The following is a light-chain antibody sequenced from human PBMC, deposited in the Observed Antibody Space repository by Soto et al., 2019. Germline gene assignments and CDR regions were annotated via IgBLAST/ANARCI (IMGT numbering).Light chain of an antibody. V-gene: IGLV2-14*01. CDR1: SGDIGSYNR. J-gene: IGLJ1*01. CDR3: SSYTNISKRACV. CDR2: EVT. Sequence: QSVLTQPASVSGSPGQSITISCTGTSGDIGSYNRVSWYQQHPGKAPKLIIYEVTDRPSGVSNRFSGSKSGNTASLTISGLQAEDEAEYYCSSYTNISKRACVFGTGTKLTVL.